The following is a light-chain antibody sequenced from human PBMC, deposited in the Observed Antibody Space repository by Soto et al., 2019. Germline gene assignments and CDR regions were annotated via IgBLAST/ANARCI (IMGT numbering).Light chain of an antibody. CDR3: QQFGSTPTT. V-gene: IGKV3-20*01. J-gene: IGKJ1*01. Sequence: EIVLTQSPDTLSLFPGERATLSCRASQSVSSGYLAWYQQKPGQAPRLLIYGASTRATGIPDRFSGSGSGTDFTLTISRLEPEDFAVYYCQQFGSTPTTFGQGTTVDVK. CDR2: GAS. CDR1: QSVSSGY.